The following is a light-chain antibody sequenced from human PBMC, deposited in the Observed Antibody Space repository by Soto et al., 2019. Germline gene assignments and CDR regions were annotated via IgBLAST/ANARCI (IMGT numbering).Light chain of an antibody. CDR1: SSDAGGYNY. Sequence: QSVLTQPASVSGSPGQSITTSCIGTSSDAGGYNYVSWYQQRPGNAPKLMIYEVSHRPSGVSNRFSGSKSGNTASLTLSGLQAEDEADYYCSSYTSSSTRVFGTGTKVTAL. CDR2: EVS. J-gene: IGLJ1*01. CDR3: SSYTSSSTRV. V-gene: IGLV2-14*01.